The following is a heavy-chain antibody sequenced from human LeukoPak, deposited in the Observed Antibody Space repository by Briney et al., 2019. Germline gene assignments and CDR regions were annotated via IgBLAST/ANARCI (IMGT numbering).Heavy chain of an antibody. CDR2: ISGSGGST. V-gene: IGHV3-23*01. J-gene: IGHJ4*02. Sequence: GGSLRLSCAASGFTFSSYAMSWVRQAPGKGLEWVSAISGSGGSTYYADSVKGRFTISRDNSKNTLYLQMNSLRAEATAVYYCVLPYDYGDYVFDYWGQGTLVTVSS. D-gene: IGHD4-17*01. CDR1: GFTFSSYA. CDR3: VLPYDYGDYVFDY.